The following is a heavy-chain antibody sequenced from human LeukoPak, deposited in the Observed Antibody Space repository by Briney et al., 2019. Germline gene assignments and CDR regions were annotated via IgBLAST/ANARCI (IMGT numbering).Heavy chain of an antibody. CDR2: INTNTGNP. CDR1: GYTFTGYY. J-gene: IGHJ4*02. Sequence: GASVKVSCKASGYTFTGYYMHWVRQAPGQGLEWMGWINTNTGNPTYAQGFTGRFVFSLDTSVSTAYLQISSLKAEDTAVYYCARDAYYDYVWGSYYVFDYWGQGTLVTVSS. V-gene: IGHV7-4-1*02. CDR3: ARDAYYDYVWGSYYVFDY. D-gene: IGHD3-16*01.